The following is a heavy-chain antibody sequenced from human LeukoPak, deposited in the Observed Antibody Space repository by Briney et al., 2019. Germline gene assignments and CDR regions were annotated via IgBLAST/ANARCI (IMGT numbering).Heavy chain of an antibody. CDR1: GFTFSGST. CDR2: ISTSSSYI. D-gene: IGHD2-2*01. J-gene: IGHJ6*03. V-gene: IGHV3-21*01. Sequence: GGSLRLFCAASGFTFSGSTMNWVRHAPGKGLEWVSFISTSSSYIYYADSVRGRFTISRDNAKNSLYLQMNSLRAEDTAVYYCARGTYLQSQQYYYYYYYMDVWGKGTTVTVSS. CDR3: ARGTYLQSQQYYYYYYYMDV.